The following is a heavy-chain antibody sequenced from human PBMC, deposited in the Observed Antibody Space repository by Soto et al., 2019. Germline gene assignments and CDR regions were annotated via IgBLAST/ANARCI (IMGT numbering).Heavy chain of an antibody. J-gene: IGHJ4*02. D-gene: IGHD3-22*01. CDR3: ARRQADYYDNSANYFLDY. CDR1: GYTFITYG. V-gene: IGHV1-18*01. Sequence: QVQLVQSGAEVKKPGASVKVSCKASGYTFITYGVSWVRQAPGQGLDWLGWISTYNGNTRYAERLQGRVTMTTDTTTNTAYMELRNLRSDDTAVYYWARRQADYYDNSANYFLDYWGQGTLVTVSS. CDR2: ISTYNGNT.